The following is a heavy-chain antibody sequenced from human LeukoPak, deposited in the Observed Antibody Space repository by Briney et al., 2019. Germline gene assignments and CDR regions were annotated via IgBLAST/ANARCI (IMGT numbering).Heavy chain of an antibody. CDR3: ARAPDYYYYMDV. CDR2: ISSSSSYI. J-gene: IGHJ6*03. CDR1: GFTFSTYS. Sequence: GGSLRLPCAASGFTFSTYSMKWVRQAPGKGLEWVSSISSSSSYIYYADSVKGRFTISRDNAKNSLYLQMNSLRAEDTAVYYCARAPDYYYYMDVWGKGTTVTVSS. V-gene: IGHV3-21*01.